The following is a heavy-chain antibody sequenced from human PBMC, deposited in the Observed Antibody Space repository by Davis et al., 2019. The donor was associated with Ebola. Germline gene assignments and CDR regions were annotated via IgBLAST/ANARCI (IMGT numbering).Heavy chain of an antibody. V-gene: IGHV4-34*01. CDR2: INHSGST. Sequence: PSETLSLTCAVYDGSFSAYYWSWIRQPPGKGLEWIGEINHSGSTNYNPSLLSRVTISVDTSKNHFSLRLSSVTAADTAVYYCARGRGGYITHNYYYAMDVWGQGTTVTVSS. CDR3: ARGRGGYITHNYYYAMDV. J-gene: IGHJ6*02. D-gene: IGHD5-12*01. CDR1: DGSFSAYY.